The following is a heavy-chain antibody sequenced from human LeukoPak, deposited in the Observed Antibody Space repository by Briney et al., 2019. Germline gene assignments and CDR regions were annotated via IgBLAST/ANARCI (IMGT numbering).Heavy chain of an antibody. V-gene: IGHV3-74*01. J-gene: IGHJ4*02. CDR1: GFTFSSNW. CDR3: VRDLGGRSGH. CDR2: INEDGSTT. D-gene: IGHD3-16*01. Sequence: GGSLRLSCAVSGFTFSSNWMHWVRQAPGKGLVWVSRINEDGSTTNYADSVKGRSTIFRDNAKNTLYLRMNSLRAEDTAVYYCVRDLGGRSGHWGQGTLVTVSS.